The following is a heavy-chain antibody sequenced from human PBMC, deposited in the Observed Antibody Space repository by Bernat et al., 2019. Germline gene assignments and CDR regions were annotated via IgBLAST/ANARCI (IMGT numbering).Heavy chain of an antibody. CDR1: NGSVTSGPFY. J-gene: IGHJ6*02. V-gene: IGHV4-39*01. D-gene: IGHD3-10*01. Sequence: QLQLQEPGPGLVRPPETLSLTCAVSNGSVTSGPFYWAWIRRSPGRGLEWIGTIYSGGRTFYNPSLQSRIAMSVDTSNNQLSLDMRFVTAADTALYYCARHVLIRGVPYYYPDLGVWGQGTTVTVSS. CDR3: ARHVLIRGVPYYYPDLGV. CDR2: IYSGGRT.